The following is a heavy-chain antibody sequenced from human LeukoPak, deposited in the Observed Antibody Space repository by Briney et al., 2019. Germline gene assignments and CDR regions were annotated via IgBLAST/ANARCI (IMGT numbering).Heavy chain of an antibody. V-gene: IGHV3-74*01. D-gene: IGHD3-10*01. J-gene: IGHJ4*02. CDR1: GFTFSSHW. CDR2: INSDGSST. CDR3: ARVSPGELLYDY. Sequence: GGSLRLSCAASGFTFSSHWMHWVRQAPGKGLVWVSRINSDGSSTSYADSVKGRFTISRDNAKNTLYLQMNSLRAEDTAVYYCARVSPGELLYDYWGQGTLVAVSS.